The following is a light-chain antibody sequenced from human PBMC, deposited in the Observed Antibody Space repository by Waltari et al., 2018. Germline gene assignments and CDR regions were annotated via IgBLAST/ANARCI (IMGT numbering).Light chain of an antibody. Sequence: QSVLTQPPSVSGAPGQRVTISCTGSSSNIGAGYDVHWYQRLPGTAPKLLLDGNRNRPSAVPDRFSGSKSGTSASLAITGLQAEDEADYYCQSYDSSLSGVVFGGGTKLTVL. CDR1: SSNIGAGYD. V-gene: IGLV1-40*01. CDR3: QSYDSSLSGVV. CDR2: GNR. J-gene: IGLJ2*01.